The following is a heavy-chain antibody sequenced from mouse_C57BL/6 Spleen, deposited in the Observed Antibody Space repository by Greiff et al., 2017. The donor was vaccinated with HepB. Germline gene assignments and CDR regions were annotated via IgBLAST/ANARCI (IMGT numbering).Heavy chain of an antibody. CDR1: GYTFTSYG. CDR3: AREGLLRSFAY. D-gene: IGHD1-1*01. V-gene: IGHV1-81*01. Sequence: VQLQQSGAELARPGASVKLSCKASGYTFTSYGISWVKQRTGQGLEWIGEIYPRSGNTYYNEKFKGKATLTADKSSSTAYMELRSLTSEDSAVYFCAREGLLRSFAYWGQGTLVTVSA. CDR2: IYPRSGNT. J-gene: IGHJ3*01.